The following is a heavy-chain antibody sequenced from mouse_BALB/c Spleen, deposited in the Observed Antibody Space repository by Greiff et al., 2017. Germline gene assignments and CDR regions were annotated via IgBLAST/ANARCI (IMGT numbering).Heavy chain of an antibody. V-gene: IGHV1S81*02. D-gene: IGHD1-1*01. CDR3: TRGPPYGSRGLAY. Sequence: QVQLQQSGAELVKPGASVKLSCKASGYTFTSYYMYWVKQRPGQGLEWIGEINPSNGGTNFNEKFKSKATLTVDKSSSTAYMQLSSLTSEDSAVYYCTRGPPYGSRGLAYWGQGTLVTVSA. CDR1: GYTFTSYY. CDR2: INPSNGGT. J-gene: IGHJ3*01.